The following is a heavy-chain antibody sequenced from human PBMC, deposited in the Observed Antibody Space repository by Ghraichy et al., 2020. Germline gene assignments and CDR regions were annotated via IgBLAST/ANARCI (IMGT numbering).Heavy chain of an antibody. Sequence: ASVKVSCKASGYTFTGYYMHWVRQAPGQGLEWMGWINPNSGGTNYSQKFQDRVTMTRDTSISTAYMELSRLRSDDTAVYSCATGGPGGSTSCYSHYWGQGALVTVSS. CDR3: ATGGPGGSTSCYSHY. CDR1: GYTFTGYY. D-gene: IGHD2-2*01. CDR2: INPNSGGT. J-gene: IGHJ4*02. V-gene: IGHV1-2*02.